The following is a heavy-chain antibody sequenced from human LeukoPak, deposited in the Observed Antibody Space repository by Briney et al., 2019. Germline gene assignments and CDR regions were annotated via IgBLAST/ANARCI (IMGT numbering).Heavy chain of an antibody. J-gene: IGHJ4*02. D-gene: IGHD1-26*01. Sequence: ASVKVSCKASGYTFTSYDINWVRQATGQGLEWMGWMNPNSGNTGYAQKFQGRVTMTRNTSISTAYMELSSLRSEGTAVYYCARVGSGTPEDYFDYWGQGTLVTVSS. CDR3: ARVGSGTPEDYFDY. CDR1: GYTFTSYD. V-gene: IGHV1-8*01. CDR2: MNPNSGNT.